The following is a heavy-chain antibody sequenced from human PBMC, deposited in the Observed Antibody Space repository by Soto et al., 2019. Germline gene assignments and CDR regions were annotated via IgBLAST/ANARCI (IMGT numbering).Heavy chain of an antibody. CDR1: GFTFSSYA. CDR2: INAAGTT. Sequence: GGSLRLSCAASGFTFSSYAMTWVRQAPGKGLEWVSVINAAGTTHYAESVKGRFSISRDDSKNSLYLQMNSLRAADTGVYYSVRENYYYGMDVGGQGPRVTVSS. J-gene: IGHJ6*02. CDR3: VRENYYYGMDV. V-gene: IGHV3-66*01.